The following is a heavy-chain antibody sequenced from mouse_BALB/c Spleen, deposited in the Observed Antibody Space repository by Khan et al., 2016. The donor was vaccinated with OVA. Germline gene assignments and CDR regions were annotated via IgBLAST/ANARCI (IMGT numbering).Heavy chain of an antibody. V-gene: IGHV5-6-4*01. CDR2: ITSGGSYT. CDR1: GFTFSSYS. D-gene: IGHD1-1*01. CDR3: TRDSNYYGSSFYFDY. J-gene: IGHJ2*01. Sequence: EVELVESGGGLVKPGGSLRLSCEASGFTFSSYSMSWVRQTPEKRLEWVATITSGGSYTYYLDRVQGRFTISRDNAQNTLSLQMSSLKSEDTAIYYCTRDSNYYGSSFYFDYWGQGTTLTVSS.